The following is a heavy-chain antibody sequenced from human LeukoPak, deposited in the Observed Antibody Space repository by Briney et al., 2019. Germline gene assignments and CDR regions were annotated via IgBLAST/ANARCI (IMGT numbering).Heavy chain of an antibody. CDR2: ISSSGSTI. J-gene: IGHJ4*02. CDR3: ARDGVRDGLYFDR. D-gene: IGHD5-24*01. Sequence: GGSLRLSCAASGFTFSSYEMNWVRQAPGKGLEWVSYISSSGSTIYYADSVKGRFTISRDNAKNSLYLQMNSLRDEDTAVYSCARDGVRDGLYFDRWGQGTLVTVSS. CDR1: GFTFSSYE. V-gene: IGHV3-48*03.